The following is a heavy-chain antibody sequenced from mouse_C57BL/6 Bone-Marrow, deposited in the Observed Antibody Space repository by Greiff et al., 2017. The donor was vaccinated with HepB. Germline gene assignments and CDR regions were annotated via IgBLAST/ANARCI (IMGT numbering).Heavy chain of an antibody. CDR3: ARSFYDGYSYWYFDV. Sequence: QVQLQQPGAELVKPGASVKLSCKASGYTFTSYWMHWVKQRPGRGLEWIGRIDPNSGGTKYNEKFKSKATLTVDKPSSTAYMQLSSLTSEDSAVSYCARSFYDGYSYWYFDVWGTGTTVTVSS. V-gene: IGHV1-72*01. J-gene: IGHJ1*03. CDR1: GYTFTSYW. D-gene: IGHD2-3*01. CDR2: IDPNSGGT.